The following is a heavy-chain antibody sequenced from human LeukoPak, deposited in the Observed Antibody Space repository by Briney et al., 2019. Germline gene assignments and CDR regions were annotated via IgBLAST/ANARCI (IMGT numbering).Heavy chain of an antibody. CDR2: INHNGST. CDR3: ARGEEAAAGTGIWFDP. Sequence: PSETLSLTCAVYGGSFSGYYWSWIRQPPGKGLEWIGEINHNGSTNYNPSLKSRVTISVDTSKNQFSLKLSSVTAADTAVYYCARGEEAAAGTGIWFDPWGQGTLVTVSS. V-gene: IGHV4-34*01. J-gene: IGHJ5*02. CDR1: GGSFSGYY. D-gene: IGHD6-13*01.